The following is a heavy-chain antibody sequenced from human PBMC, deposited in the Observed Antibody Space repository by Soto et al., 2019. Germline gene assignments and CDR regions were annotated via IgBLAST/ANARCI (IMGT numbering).Heavy chain of an antibody. D-gene: IGHD3-10*01. CDR2: IKQDGSEK. V-gene: IGHV3-7*03. CDR1: GFTFSSYW. Sequence: LRLSCTASGFTFSSYWMSWVRQAAGKGLEWVANIKQDGSEKYYVDSVKGRFTISRDNAKNSLDLQMNSLRAEDTAVYYCARDQITMVRGVPYYNYGMDVWGQGTTVTVSS. J-gene: IGHJ6*02. CDR3: ARDQITMVRGVPYYNYGMDV.